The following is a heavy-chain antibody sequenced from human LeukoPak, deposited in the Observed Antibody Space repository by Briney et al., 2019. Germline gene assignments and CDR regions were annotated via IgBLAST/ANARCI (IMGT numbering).Heavy chain of an antibody. V-gene: IGHV4-59*12. CDR3: ARDADFWSGYSTTRLLDY. D-gene: IGHD3-3*01. CDR1: GGSISSYY. CDR2: IYYSGST. J-gene: IGHJ4*02. Sequence: PSETLSLTCTVSGGSISSYYWSWIRQPPGKGLEWIGYIYYSGSTNYNPSLKSRVTISVDTSKNQFSLKLSSVTAADTAVYYCARDADFWSGYSTTRLLDYWGQGTLVTVSS.